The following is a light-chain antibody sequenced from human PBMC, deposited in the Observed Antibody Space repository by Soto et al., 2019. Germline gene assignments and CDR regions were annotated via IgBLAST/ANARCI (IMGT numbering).Light chain of an antibody. J-gene: IGKJ3*01. CDR2: DAS. Sequence: EIVLTQSPATLSLSPGERATLSCRASQSVTFYLAWYQQKPGQAPRLLIYDASNRATGIPGRFSGSGSGTDFTLTISSLELEDFVVYYWQACRNLQFNFG. CDR3: QACRNLQFN. CDR1: QSVTFY. V-gene: IGKV3-11*01.